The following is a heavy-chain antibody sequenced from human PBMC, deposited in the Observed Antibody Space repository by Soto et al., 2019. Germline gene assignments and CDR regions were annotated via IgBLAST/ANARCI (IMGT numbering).Heavy chain of an antibody. CDR1: GFTFSSYG. D-gene: IGHD2-15*01. CDR2: IWYDGSNK. Sequence: QVQLVESGGGVVQPGRSLRLSCAASGFTFSSYGMHWVRQAPGKGLEWVAVIWYDGSNKNYADSVKGRFTISRDNSKNTLYLQMNSLRAEDTAVYYCARDRGCSGGSCYYYYYGMDVWGQGTTVTVSS. J-gene: IGHJ6*02. V-gene: IGHV3-33*01. CDR3: ARDRGCSGGSCYYYYYGMDV.